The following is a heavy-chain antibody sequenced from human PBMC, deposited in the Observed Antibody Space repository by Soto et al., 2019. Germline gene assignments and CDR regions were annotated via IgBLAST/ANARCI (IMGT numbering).Heavy chain of an antibody. CDR3: ARDSLHYDLWSAYYMMHV. Sequence: ASVKVSCKASGYTFTSYGISGVRQVPGQGLEWMGWISAYNGNTNYAQKPQGRVTMTTDTSTSTAYMELRSLRSDDTALYYCARDSLHYDLWSAYYMMHVWRQGTTVTVS. CDR1: GYTFTSYG. CDR2: ISAYNGNT. V-gene: IGHV1-18*01. J-gene: IGHJ6*02. D-gene: IGHD3-3*01.